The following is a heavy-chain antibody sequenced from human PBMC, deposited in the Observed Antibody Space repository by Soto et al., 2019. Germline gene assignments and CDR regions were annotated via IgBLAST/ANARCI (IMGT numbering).Heavy chain of an antibody. CDR2: ISYDGSNK. Sequence: QVQLVESGGGVVQPGRSLRLSCAASGSTFRSYGMHWVRQAPGKGLEWVAAISYDGSNKNYVDSVKGRFTISRDNSENXQYLQMNSLRAEDTAVYYCAKDTYYHDSTGYYVFDYWGQGTLVTVSS. V-gene: IGHV3-30*18. J-gene: IGHJ4*02. CDR1: GSTFRSYG. D-gene: IGHD3-22*01. CDR3: AKDTYYHDSTGYYVFDY.